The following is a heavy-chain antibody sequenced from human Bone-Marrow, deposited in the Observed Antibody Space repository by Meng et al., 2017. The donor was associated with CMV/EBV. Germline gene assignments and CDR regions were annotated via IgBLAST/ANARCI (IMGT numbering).Heavy chain of an antibody. CDR1: GGPISSYY. J-gene: IGHJ5*02. V-gene: IGHV4-59*12. Sequence: SETLSLTCTGSGGPISSYYWSWIRQPPGKGLEWIGYIYYSGSTNYNPSLKSRVTISVDTSKNQFSLKLSSVTAADTAVYYCARVPRITARVEWLRRGSNWFDPWGQGTLVTVS. D-gene: IGHD3-3*01. CDR2: IYYSGST. CDR3: ARVPRITARVEWLRRGSNWFDP.